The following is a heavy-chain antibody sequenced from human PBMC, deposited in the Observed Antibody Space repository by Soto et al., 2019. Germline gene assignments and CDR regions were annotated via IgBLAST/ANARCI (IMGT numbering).Heavy chain of an antibody. Sequence: QVQLVQSGAEVKKPGSSVKVSCKASGGTFSSYAISWVRQAPGQGHEWMGWIIPIFGTANYAQKFQGRVTITADESTGIAYMVRSSLSSEDTAVYYCARDPVGLTTVTTHYYCGMDVWGQGTTVTVSS. V-gene: IGHV1-69*01. CDR3: ARDPVGLTTVTTHYYCGMDV. CDR2: IIPIFGTA. CDR1: GGTFSSYA. J-gene: IGHJ6*02. D-gene: IGHD4-17*01.